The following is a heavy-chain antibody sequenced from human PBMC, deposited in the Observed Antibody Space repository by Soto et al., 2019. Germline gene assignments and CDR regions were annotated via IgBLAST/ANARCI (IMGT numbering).Heavy chain of an antibody. CDR2: IYYSGST. V-gene: IGHV4-39*01. Sequence: SETLSLTCTVSGGSISSSSYYWGWIRQPPGKGLEWIGSIYYSGSTYYNPSLKSRVTISVDTSKNQFSLKLSSVTAADTAVYYCARHFPPLNWFDPWGQGTLVTVSS. CDR3: ARHFPPLNWFDP. J-gene: IGHJ5*02. CDR1: GGSISSSSYY.